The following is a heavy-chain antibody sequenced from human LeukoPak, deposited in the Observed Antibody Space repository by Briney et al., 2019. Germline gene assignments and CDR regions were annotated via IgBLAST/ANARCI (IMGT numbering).Heavy chain of an antibody. CDR2: ISSSSSTI. V-gene: IGHV3-48*04. D-gene: IGHD4-17*01. Sequence: GGSLRLSCAASGFTFSSYSMNWVRQAPGKGREWVSYISSSSSTIYYADSVKGRFTISRDNAKNSLYLQMNSLRAEDTAVYYCATIRTDYGDYVGWFDPWGQGTLVTVSS. CDR1: GFTFSSYS. J-gene: IGHJ5*02. CDR3: ATIRTDYGDYVGWFDP.